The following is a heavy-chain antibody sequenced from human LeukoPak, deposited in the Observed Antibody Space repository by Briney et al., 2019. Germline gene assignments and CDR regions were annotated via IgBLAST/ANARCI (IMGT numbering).Heavy chain of an antibody. V-gene: IGHV4-59*11. CDR2: IYYSGST. Sequence: SETLSLTCTVSGGSISSHYWSWIRQPPGKGLEWIGYIYYSGSTNYNPSLKSRVTISVDTSKNQLSLKLSSVTAADTAVYYCARELPYYYDSSGSPPAWFDPWGQGTLVTVSS. CDR1: GGSISSHY. CDR3: ARELPYYYDSSGSPPAWFDP. J-gene: IGHJ5*02. D-gene: IGHD3-22*01.